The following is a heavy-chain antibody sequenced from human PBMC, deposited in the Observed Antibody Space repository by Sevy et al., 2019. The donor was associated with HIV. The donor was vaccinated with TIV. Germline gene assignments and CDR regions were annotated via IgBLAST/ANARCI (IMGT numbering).Heavy chain of an antibody. Sequence: ASVKVSCKASGYTFTGYYLHWVRQAPGQGLEWMGWINPNRGDTHYAQKFRGWVTMTSDTSSSTAYIDLNRLTSDDTAVYYCGRGAYSSGNFYSHGVHVWGLGTTVTVSS. CDR2: INPNRGDT. V-gene: IGHV1-2*04. J-gene: IGHJ6*02. CDR3: GRGAYSSGNFYSHGVHV. CDR1: GYTFTGYY. D-gene: IGHD5-18*01.